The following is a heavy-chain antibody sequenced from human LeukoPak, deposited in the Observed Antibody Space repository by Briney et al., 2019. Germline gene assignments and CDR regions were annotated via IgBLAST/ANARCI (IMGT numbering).Heavy chain of an antibody. J-gene: IGHJ4*02. CDR2: ISGSGGST. V-gene: IGHV3-23*01. CDR3: AKESVADPLFDY. Sequence: PGGSLRLSCAASGFTFSSYAMSWVRRAPGKGLEWVSAISGSGGSTYYADSVKGRFTISRDSSKNTLYLQMNSLRAEDTAVYYCAKESVADPLFDYWGQGTLVTVSS. CDR1: GFTFSSYA. D-gene: IGHD6-19*01.